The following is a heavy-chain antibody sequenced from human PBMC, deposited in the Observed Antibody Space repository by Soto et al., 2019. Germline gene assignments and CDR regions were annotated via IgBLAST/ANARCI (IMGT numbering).Heavy chain of an antibody. V-gene: IGHV1-18*01. CDR2: ISAYNGNT. D-gene: IGHD3-10*01. J-gene: IGHJ4*02. Sequence: ASVKVSCKASGYTFTSYGITWVRQAPGQGLEWMGWISAYNGNTNYAEKFQGRVTMTTDTATSTAYMELRSLRSDDTAVYYCARVITMLRGVIIRGPGTYFDYWGQGTLVTVSS. CDR1: GYTFTSYG. CDR3: ARVITMLRGVIIRGPGTYFDY.